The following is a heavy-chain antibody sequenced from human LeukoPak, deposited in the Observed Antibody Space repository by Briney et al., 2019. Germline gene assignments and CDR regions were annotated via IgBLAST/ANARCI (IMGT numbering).Heavy chain of an antibody. J-gene: IGHJ5*02. D-gene: IGHD5-18*01. CDR1: GGSISSSSYY. Sequence: PSETLSLTCTVSGGSISSSSYYWGWIRQPPGKGLEWIGSIYYSGSTYYNPSLKSRVTISVDTSKNQFSLKLTSVTAADTAVYYCARQRNTAMVYWFDPWGQGTLVTVSS. CDR3: ARQRNTAMVYWFDP. V-gene: IGHV4-39*07. CDR2: IYYSGST.